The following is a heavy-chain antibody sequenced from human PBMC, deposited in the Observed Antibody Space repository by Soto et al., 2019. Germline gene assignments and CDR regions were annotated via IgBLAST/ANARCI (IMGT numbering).Heavy chain of an antibody. V-gene: IGHV1-18*01. CDR1: GYTFTSYG. Sequence: GASVKVSCKASGYTFTSYGISWVRQAPGQGLEWMGWISAYNGNTNYAQKLQGRVTMTTDTSTSTAYMELRSLRSDDTAVYYCARTRSGVVTYIEIDYWGQGTLVTVSS. J-gene: IGHJ4*02. CDR3: ARTRSGVVTYIEIDY. CDR2: ISAYNGNT. D-gene: IGHD3-3*01.